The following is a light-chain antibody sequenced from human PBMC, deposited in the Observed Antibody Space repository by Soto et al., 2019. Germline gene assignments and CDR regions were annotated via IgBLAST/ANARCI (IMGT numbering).Light chain of an antibody. CDR3: RQSYTVPYN. V-gene: IGKV1-39*01. Sequence: DIEMTQSPSSLSASVGDRVTITCRASQSISGYLSGYYQRPGKAPKLLISAESTLQSGVPSRFSGRGSGTDFTLTISSLQPEDSATYYCRQSYTVPYNFGQGTKLQVK. CDR2: AES. J-gene: IGKJ2*01. CDR1: QSISGY.